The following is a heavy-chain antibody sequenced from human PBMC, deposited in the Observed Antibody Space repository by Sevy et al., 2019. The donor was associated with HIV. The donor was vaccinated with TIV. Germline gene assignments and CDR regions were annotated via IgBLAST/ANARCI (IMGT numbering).Heavy chain of an antibody. CDR3: ARGRNSGYDSGWPRSFDY. V-gene: IGHV4-34*01. CDR1: GGSFSGYY. D-gene: IGHD5-12*01. Sequence: SETLSLTCAVYGGSFSGYYWSWIRQPPGKGLEWIGEINHSGSTNYNPSLKTRVTISVDTSKNQFPLKLSSVTAADTAVYYCARGRNSGYDSGWPRSFDYWGQGTLVTVSS. CDR2: INHSGST. J-gene: IGHJ4*02.